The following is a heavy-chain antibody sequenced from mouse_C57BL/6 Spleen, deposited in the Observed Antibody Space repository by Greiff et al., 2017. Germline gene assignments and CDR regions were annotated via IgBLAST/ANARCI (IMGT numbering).Heavy chain of an antibody. CDR3: TRVELDYYGY. CDR2: IDPETGGT. D-gene: IGHD3-1*01. CDR1: GYTFTDYE. V-gene: IGHV1-15*01. Sequence: QVQLQQSGAELVRPGASVTLSCKASGYTFTDYEMHWVKQTPVHGLEWIGAIDPETGGTAYNQKFKGKAILTADKSSSTAYMELRSLTSEDSAVYYCTRVELDYYGYWGQGTTLTVSS. J-gene: IGHJ2*01.